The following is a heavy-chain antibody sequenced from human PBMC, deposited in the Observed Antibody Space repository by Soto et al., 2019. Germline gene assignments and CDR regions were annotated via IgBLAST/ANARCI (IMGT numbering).Heavy chain of an antibody. J-gene: IGHJ5*02. CDR3: ANTEGGMATNDR. Sequence: QVQLVESGGGVVQPGRSLRLSCAASGFTFSSYAMHWVRQAPGKGLEWVAVISYDGNHKYYADSVKGRFTISRDNSKNTLYLQMNSLRAEDTAVYYCANTEGGMATNDRGGQGTLVTVSS. V-gene: IGHV3-30-3*01. D-gene: IGHD5-12*01. CDR2: ISYDGNHK. CDR1: GFTFSSYA.